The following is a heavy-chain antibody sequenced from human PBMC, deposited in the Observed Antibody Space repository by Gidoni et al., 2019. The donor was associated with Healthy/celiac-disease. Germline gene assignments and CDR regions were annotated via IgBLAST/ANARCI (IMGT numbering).Heavy chain of an antibody. CDR1: GFTFSNYG. Sequence: QVQLVESGGGVVQPGWSLRLSCAAPGFTFSNYGMHWVRQAPGKGLEWVAVISYDGSNKYYADSVKGRFTISRDNSKNTLYLQMNSLRAEDTAVYYCAKDLRFLEWLSPDYWGQGTLVTVSS. CDR2: ISYDGSNK. D-gene: IGHD3-3*01. J-gene: IGHJ4*02. CDR3: AKDLRFLEWLSPDY. V-gene: IGHV3-30*18.